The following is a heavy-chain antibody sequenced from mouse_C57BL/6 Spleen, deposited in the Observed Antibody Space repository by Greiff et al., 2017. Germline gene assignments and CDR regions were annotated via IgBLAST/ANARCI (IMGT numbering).Heavy chain of an antibody. V-gene: IGHV1-69*01. CDR1: GFTFTSYS. CDR2: IAPSDSYT. Sequence: VKLLQPGAELVMPGASVKLSCTASGFTFTSYSMHWVKQRPGQGLEWIGEIAPSDSYTNYNKKFKGKSTLTIDKYSSTAYKQLSSLTSEDSAVYYCARTADNSNLYARDYWGQGTSVTVSS. D-gene: IGHD2-5*01. CDR3: ARTADNSNLYARDY. J-gene: IGHJ4*01.